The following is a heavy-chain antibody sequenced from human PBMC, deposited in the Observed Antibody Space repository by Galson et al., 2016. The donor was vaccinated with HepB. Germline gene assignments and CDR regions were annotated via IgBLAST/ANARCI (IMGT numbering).Heavy chain of an antibody. Sequence: ETLSLTCTVSGGSVSSASHYWSWVRQPTGKGLEWIGYISDSESTNYNPSLKGRVTISLDRSKNQFSLRMNSVIAADTAVYYCAKDEGFYNGMDFWGQGTTVTVSS. CDR2: ISDSEST. D-gene: IGHD2-2*02. V-gene: IGHV4-61*01. J-gene: IGHJ6*02. CDR3: AKDEGFYNGMDF. CDR1: GGSVSSASHY.